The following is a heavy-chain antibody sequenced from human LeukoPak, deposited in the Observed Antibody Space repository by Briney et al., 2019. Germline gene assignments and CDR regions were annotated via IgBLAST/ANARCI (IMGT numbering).Heavy chain of an antibody. Sequence: PGGSLRLSCAASGFTFSSYAMSWVRQAPGKGLEWVSAISVNGGRTNYADSVKGRFTISRDNSKNTLYLPMNSLRAEDTAVYYCVKDRGGSPFYGMDVWGQGTTVTVSS. D-gene: IGHD1-26*01. CDR2: ISVNGGRT. J-gene: IGHJ6*02. CDR3: VKDRGGSPFYGMDV. V-gene: IGHV3-23*01. CDR1: GFTFSSYA.